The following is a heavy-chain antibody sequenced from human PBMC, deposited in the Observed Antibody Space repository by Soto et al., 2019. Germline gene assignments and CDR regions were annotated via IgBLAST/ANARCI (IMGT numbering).Heavy chain of an antibody. CDR2: IYYSGST. V-gene: IGHV4-31*03. D-gene: IGHD6-19*01. J-gene: IGHJ4*02. CDR3: ARLSSGWYFFDY. CDR1: GGSISSGGYY. Sequence: QVQLQESGPGLVKPSQTLSLTCTVSGGSISSGGYYWSWIRQHPGKGLEWIGYIYYSGSTYYNPSLKSRVTIPVDTSKKQFSLKLSSVTAADTAVYYCARLSSGWYFFDYWGQGTLVTVSS.